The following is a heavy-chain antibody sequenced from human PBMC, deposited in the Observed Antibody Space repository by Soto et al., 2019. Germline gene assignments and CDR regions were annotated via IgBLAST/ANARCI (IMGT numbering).Heavy chain of an antibody. CDR3: ARDGFSGRYYPY. CDR1: GGTFGSYA. CDR2: IVPMFTTP. Sequence: QEQLVQSGCEVKKPGSSVRVSCKASGGTFGSYAISWVRQAPGQGLEWMGGIVPMFTTPKYAQSFQGRVTITADASTVYMDLRSLTSEDTAVYFCARDGFSGRYYPYWGQGTLVTVSS. D-gene: IGHD1-26*01. J-gene: IGHJ4*02. V-gene: IGHV1-69*01.